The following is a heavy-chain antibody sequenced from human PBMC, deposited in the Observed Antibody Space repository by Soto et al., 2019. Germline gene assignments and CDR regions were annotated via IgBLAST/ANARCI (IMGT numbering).Heavy chain of an antibody. Sequence: SETMSLTCAVAGGSISIGGYSWSWILQPPGKGLEWIGYIYHSGSTYYNPSLKSRVTISVDRSKNQFSLKLSSVTAADTAVYYCARDLRDTMILDPWGQGTLVTVSS. D-gene: IGHD3-22*01. V-gene: IGHV4-30-2*01. CDR2: IYHSGST. CDR3: ARDLRDTMILDP. J-gene: IGHJ5*02. CDR1: GGSISIGGYS.